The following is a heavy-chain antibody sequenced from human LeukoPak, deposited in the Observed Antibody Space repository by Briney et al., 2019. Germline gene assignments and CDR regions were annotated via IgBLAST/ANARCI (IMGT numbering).Heavy chain of an antibody. V-gene: IGHV4-4*02. Sequence: KPSETLSLTCAVFRGSISSSNWWSWVRQPPGKGLEWIGEIYHSGSTNYNPSLKSRVTISVDKSKNQFSLRLSSVTAADTAVYYCARGPYYDSSGYWAKIFDYWGQGTLVTVSS. CDR1: RGSISSSNW. CDR2: IYHSGST. CDR3: ARGPYYDSSGYWAKIFDY. J-gene: IGHJ4*02. D-gene: IGHD3-22*01.